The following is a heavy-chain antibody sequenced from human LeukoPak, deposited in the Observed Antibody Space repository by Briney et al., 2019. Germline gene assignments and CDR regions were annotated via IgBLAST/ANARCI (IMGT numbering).Heavy chain of an antibody. J-gene: IGHJ5*02. CDR3: ARDVASVAGTSFDP. CDR2: IIPIFGTA. D-gene: IGHD6-19*01. V-gene: IGHV1-69*13. Sequence: ASVKVSCKASGGTFSSYAISWVRQAPGQGLEWMGGIIPIFGTANYAQKFQGRVTTTADESTSTAYMELSSLRSEDTAVYYCARDVASVAGTSFDPWGQGTLVTVSS. CDR1: GGTFSSYA.